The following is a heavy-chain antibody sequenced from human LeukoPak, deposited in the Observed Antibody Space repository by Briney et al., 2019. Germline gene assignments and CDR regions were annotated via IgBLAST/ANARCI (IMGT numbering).Heavy chain of an antibody. D-gene: IGHD4-17*01. J-gene: IGHJ4*02. CDR1: GFSISSTYC. CDR2: IYYSGST. Sequence: SDTLSLTCTVSGFSISSTYCWGWIRQPPGKGLERIGYIYYSGSTNYNPSLKSRVTISVDTSKNQFSLKLSSVTAADTAVYYCARDKATVTRGGFDYWGQGTLVTVSS. V-gene: IGHV4-59*12. CDR3: ARDKATVTRGGFDY.